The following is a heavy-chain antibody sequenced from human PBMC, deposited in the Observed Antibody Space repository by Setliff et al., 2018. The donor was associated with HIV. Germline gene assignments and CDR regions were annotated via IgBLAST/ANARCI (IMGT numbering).Heavy chain of an antibody. V-gene: IGHV4-4*09. Sequence: SETLSLTCTVSGGSISSYYWSWIRQPPGKGLEWIGYIYTSGRVNYNPSLNSRVTISVDTSKNQFSLRLTSVTAADTAVYFCAHVRITMIMMLNYFDYWGQGTLVTVSS. CDR2: IYTSGRV. D-gene: IGHD3-22*01. CDR3: AHVRITMIMMLNYFDY. CDR1: GGSISSYY. J-gene: IGHJ4*02.